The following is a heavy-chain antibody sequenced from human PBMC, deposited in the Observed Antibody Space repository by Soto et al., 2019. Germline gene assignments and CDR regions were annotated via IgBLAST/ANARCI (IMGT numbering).Heavy chain of an antibody. CDR2: ISAYNGNT. V-gene: IGHV1-18*01. J-gene: IGHJ4*01. CDR3: ARYLVYYDILTAPFDY. Sequence: ASVKVSCKASGYTFTSYGISWVRQAPGQGLEWMGWISAYNGNTNYAQKLQGRVTMTTDTSTSTAYMELRSLRSDDTAVYYCARYLVYYDILTAPFDYRGQRTPVPVS. CDR1: GYTFTSYG. D-gene: IGHD3-9*01.